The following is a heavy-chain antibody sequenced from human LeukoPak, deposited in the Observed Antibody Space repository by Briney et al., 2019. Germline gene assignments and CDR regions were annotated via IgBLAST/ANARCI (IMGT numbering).Heavy chain of an antibody. CDR1: GYSFTSYY. Sequence: ASVKVSCKASGYSFTSYYMHWVRQAPGQGLEWMGVINPSGGSTSYAQKFQGRVTMTRDTSTSTVYMELSSLRSEDTAVYYCVRELPESDAFDIWGQGTMVTVSS. V-gene: IGHV1-46*01. CDR2: INPSGGST. D-gene: IGHD1-26*01. J-gene: IGHJ3*02. CDR3: VRELPESDAFDI.